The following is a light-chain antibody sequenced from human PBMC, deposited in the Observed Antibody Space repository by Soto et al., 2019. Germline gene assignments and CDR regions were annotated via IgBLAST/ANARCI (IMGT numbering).Light chain of an antibody. J-gene: IGKJ1*01. CDR1: QSVSSN. CDR2: DTS. CDR3: QQYNNWPLT. V-gene: IGKV3-15*01. Sequence: EVVMTQSPATLSVSPGERATLSCRASQSVSSNLAWYQQKPGQAPRLLIYDTSTRATGIPARFSGSVSGTEFTLTISSLQSEDFAVYSCQQYNNWPLTFGQGTKVEIK.